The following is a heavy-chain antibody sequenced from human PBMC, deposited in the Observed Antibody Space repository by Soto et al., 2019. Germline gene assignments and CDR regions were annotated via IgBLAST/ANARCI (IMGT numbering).Heavy chain of an antibody. CDR1: GGSLSRWGYL. D-gene: IGHD4-17*01. CDR2: IYYSGST. V-gene: IGHV4-30-4*01. Sequence: SENLSLPSTVSGGSLSRWGYLLCWVRQPPWKGLEWIGYIYYSGSTYYNPSLKSRVTISVDTSKNQFSLKLSSVTAADTAVYYCAREFGDYAVDYWGQGTLVTVSS. CDR3: AREFGDYAVDY. J-gene: IGHJ4*02.